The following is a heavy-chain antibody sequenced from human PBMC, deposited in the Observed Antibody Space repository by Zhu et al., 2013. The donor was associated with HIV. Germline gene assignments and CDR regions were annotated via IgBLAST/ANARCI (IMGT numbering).Heavy chain of an antibody. J-gene: IGHJ3*01. D-gene: IGHD6-13*01. CDR2: MNPDSGNT. Sequence: QVHLVQPGAEVRKPGASVKVSCKASGYTFTNYDINWVRQATGQGLEWMGWMNPDSGNTGYAQKFQGRVTMTRNTSISTAYMELSSLRSEDTAVYYCARGYVEDTNSWYGDTFDVWGQGTMVTVSS. CDR1: GYTFTNYD. V-gene: IGHV1-8*01. CDR3: ARGYVEDTNSWYGDTFDV.